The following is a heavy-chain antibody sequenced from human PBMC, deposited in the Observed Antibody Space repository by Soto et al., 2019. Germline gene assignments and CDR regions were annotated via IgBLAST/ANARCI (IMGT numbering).Heavy chain of an antibody. Sequence: QVQLVQSGAEVKKPGASVKVSCKASGYTFTGYYMHWVRQAPGQGLEWMGWINPNSGGTNYAQKFQGRVTMTRDTSISTAYMELSRLRSDDTAVYSCARGGETAEGSYAYPYGMDVWGQGTTVTVSS. CDR3: ARGGETAEGSYAYPYGMDV. CDR1: GYTFTGYY. J-gene: IGHJ6*02. V-gene: IGHV1-2*02. D-gene: IGHD2-2*01. CDR2: INPNSGGT.